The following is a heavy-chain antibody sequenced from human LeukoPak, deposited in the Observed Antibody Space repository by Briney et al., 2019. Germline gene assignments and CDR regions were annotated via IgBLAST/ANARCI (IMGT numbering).Heavy chain of an antibody. CDR2: ISSSGSTI. CDR3: ARGRGWVDH. CDR1: GFTFSSYE. J-gene: IGHJ4*02. Sequence: GGSLRLSCAASGFTFSSYEMNWVRQAPGKGLEWVSYISSSGSTIYYADSVKGRFTISRDDARNSVYLQLNSLRAEDTALYYCARGRGWVDHWGQGTLVTVSS. V-gene: IGHV3-48*03. D-gene: IGHD3-16*01.